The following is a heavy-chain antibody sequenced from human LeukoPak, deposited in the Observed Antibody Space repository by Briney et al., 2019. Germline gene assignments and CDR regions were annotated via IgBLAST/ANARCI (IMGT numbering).Heavy chain of an antibody. D-gene: IGHD4-11*01. Sequence: GTSLRLSCEASRYSFSQFAMRWGRQAPDKGLEWVAVIWSDATSEYYADSVKGRFTISRDNYKRTVSLEMNSLRAEDTAVYYCAKDAQRVFDYSNSLEHWGQGSLVIVSS. J-gene: IGHJ5*02. CDR2: IWSDATSE. CDR3: AKDAQRVFDYSNSLEH. CDR1: RYSFSQFA. V-gene: IGHV3-33*06.